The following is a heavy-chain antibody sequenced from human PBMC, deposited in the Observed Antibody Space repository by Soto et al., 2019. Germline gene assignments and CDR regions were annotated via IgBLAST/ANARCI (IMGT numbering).Heavy chain of an antibody. CDR1: GFTFSSYS. D-gene: IGHD2-15*01. J-gene: IGHJ4*02. V-gene: IGHV3-21*01. CDR3: AREVVVAATQREFDY. Sequence: EVQLVESGGGLVKPGGSLRLSCAASGFTFSSYSMNWVRQAPGKGLEWVSSISSSSSYIYYADSVKGRFTISRDNAKNALYLQMNSLRAEDTAVYYGAREVVVAATQREFDYWGQGTLVTVSS. CDR2: ISSSSSYI.